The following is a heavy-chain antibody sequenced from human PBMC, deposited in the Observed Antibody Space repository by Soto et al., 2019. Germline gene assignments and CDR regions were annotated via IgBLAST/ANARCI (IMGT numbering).Heavy chain of an antibody. Sequence: PGESLKISCTGFGYTFTTFWISWVRQMPGRGLEWMGRIDSRDSYTNYSPSFQGHVTISGDKSISTVYLQWASLKASDTAMYYCARLYCSSSTCDSWFDPWGQGTLVTVSS. V-gene: IGHV5-10-1*01. D-gene: IGHD2-2*01. CDR3: ARLYCSSSTCDSWFDP. CDR2: IDSRDSYT. J-gene: IGHJ5*02. CDR1: GYTFTTFW.